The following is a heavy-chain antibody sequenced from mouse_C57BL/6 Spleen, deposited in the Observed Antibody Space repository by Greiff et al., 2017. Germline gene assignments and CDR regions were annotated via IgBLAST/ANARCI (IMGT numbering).Heavy chain of an antibody. CDR1: GFSLTSYG. CDR3: ARGGSSYWYFDY. D-gene: IGHD1-1*01. CDR2: IWSGGST. V-gene: IGHV2-2*01. J-gene: IGHJ2*01. Sequence: VKVEESGPGLVQPSQSLSITCTVSGFSLTSYGVHWVRQSPGKGLEWLGVIWSGGSTDYNAAFISRLSISTDNTKSQVFFKMNSLQADDTAIYYCARGGSSYWYFDYWGQGTTLTVSS.